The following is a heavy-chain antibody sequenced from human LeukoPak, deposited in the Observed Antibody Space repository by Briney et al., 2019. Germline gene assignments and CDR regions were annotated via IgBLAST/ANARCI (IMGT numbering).Heavy chain of an antibody. CDR1: GYTFTSYG. D-gene: IGHD6-19*01. CDR2: ISAYNGNT. V-gene: IGHV1-18*01. J-gene: IGHJ4*02. Sequence: GASVKVSCKASGYTFTSYGISWVRQAPGQGLEWMGWISAYNGNTNYAQQLQARVTMTTDKSTSTAYMELRSLRSDDTAVYYCAREAVARGHYFDYWGQGTLVTVSS. CDR3: AREAVARGHYFDY.